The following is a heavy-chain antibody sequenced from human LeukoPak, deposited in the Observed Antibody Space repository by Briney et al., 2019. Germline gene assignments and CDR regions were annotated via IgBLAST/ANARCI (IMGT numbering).Heavy chain of an antibody. Sequence: GGSLRLSCAASGFTFSSYAMSWVRQAPGRGLESVSAISASGDRTYYADSVKGRFTISRDNSKNTLYLQTNSLRAEDTAVYSCAKNGEVLSWFDPWGQGTLVTVSS. V-gene: IGHV3-23*01. CDR2: ISASGDRT. D-gene: IGHD3-10*01. CDR3: AKNGEVLSWFDP. CDR1: GFTFSSYA. J-gene: IGHJ5*02.